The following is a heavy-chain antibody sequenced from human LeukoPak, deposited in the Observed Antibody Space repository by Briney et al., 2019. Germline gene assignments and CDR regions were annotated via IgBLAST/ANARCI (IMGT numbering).Heavy chain of an antibody. V-gene: IGHV3-30*02. CDR2: IRFDGSNQ. D-gene: IGHD3-22*01. CDR1: GFIFSDYG. Sequence: GGSLRLSCAASGFIFSDYGMHWVRQAPGKGLEWVSFIRFDGSNQYNADSVKGRFTISRDNSKNTLYLQMNSLRVEDTAVYYCAKDMGDSGYAGFDSWGQGTLVTVSS. J-gene: IGHJ4*02. CDR3: AKDMGDSGYAGFDS.